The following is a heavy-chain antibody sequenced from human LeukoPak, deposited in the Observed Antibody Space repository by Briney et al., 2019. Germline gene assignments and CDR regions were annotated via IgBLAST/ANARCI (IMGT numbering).Heavy chain of an antibody. CDR2: IRGETYGGTT. V-gene: IGHV3-49*04. J-gene: IGHJ4*02. CDR3: TREKIPGLFGVLF. CDR1: GFPFGDYS. D-gene: IGHD3-10*01. Sequence: GRSLRLSCTASGFPFGDYSMIWVRQAPGKGLEWVGSIRGETYGGTTEYAASVKGRLILSRDDSKSIAYLQLSSLKTEDTTVYYCTREKIPGLFGVLFWGQGTLVTVSS.